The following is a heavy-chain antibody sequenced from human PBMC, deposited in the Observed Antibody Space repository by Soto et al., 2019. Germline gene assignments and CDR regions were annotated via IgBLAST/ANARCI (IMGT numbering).Heavy chain of an antibody. CDR1: GYTFTRYY. V-gene: IGHV1-46*01. J-gene: IGHJ4*02. Sequence: QVQLVQSGAEVKKPGASVKVSCMASGYTFTRYYMHWVRQAPGQGLAWMGMVNPSGSSTSYAQRFQGRVTMTRDTSTTTLYMELSSLRSEDTAVYFCARGLIVGATDFDYWGQGTLVTVSS. D-gene: IGHD1-26*01. CDR3: ARGLIVGATDFDY. CDR2: VNPSGSST.